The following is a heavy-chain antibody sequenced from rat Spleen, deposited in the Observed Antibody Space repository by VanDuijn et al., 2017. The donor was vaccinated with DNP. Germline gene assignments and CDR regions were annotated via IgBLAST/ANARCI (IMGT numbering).Heavy chain of an antibody. D-gene: IGHD1-4*01. J-gene: IGHJ2*01. V-gene: IGHV5-31*01. Sequence: EVQVVESGGDLVQPGRSLKLSCVDPGFTFNNYWMTWIRQVPGKGLEWVASITSSGGSTYYPDSVKGRFTISRDIAKSTLYLEMNSLRSEDMATYYCARHVLPLRVWDYWGQGVMVTVSS. CDR2: ITSSGGST. CDR3: ARHVLPLRVWDY. CDR1: GFTFNNYW.